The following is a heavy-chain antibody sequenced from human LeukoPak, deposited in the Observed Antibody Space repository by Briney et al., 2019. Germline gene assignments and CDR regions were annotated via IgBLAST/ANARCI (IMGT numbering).Heavy chain of an antibody. CDR2: IRYDGSNK. CDR3: ARAAVAGPAKLYFDY. D-gene: IGHD6-19*01. CDR1: GFTFSSYG. J-gene: IGHJ4*02. Sequence: GGSLRLSCAASGFTFSSYGMHWVRQAPGKGLEWVAFIRYDGSNKYYADSVKGRFTISRDNSKNTLYLQMNSLRAEDTAVYYCARAAVAGPAKLYFDYWGQGTLVTVSS. V-gene: IGHV3-30*02.